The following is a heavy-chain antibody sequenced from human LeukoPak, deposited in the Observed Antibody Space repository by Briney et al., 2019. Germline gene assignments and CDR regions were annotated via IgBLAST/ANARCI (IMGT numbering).Heavy chain of an antibody. J-gene: IGHJ3*02. D-gene: IGHD3-22*01. CDR3: ARDQYYDSSGDAFDI. CDR1: GFTFSGFW. CDR2: INSDGSEG. Sequence: PGGSLRLSCAVSGFTFSGFWMSWSRQAPGKGLERVASINSDGSEGYYADVVKGRFTISRDNAKNSLYLQINSLRAEDTAVYYCARDQYYDSSGDAFDIWGQGTVVTLSS. V-gene: IGHV3-7*03.